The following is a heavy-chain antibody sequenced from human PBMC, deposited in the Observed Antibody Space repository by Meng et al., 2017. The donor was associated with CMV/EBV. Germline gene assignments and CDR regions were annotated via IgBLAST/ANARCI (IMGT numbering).Heavy chain of an antibody. CDR3: TTSWAA. CDR1: GFTFSNAW. D-gene: IGHD7-27*01. CDR2: IKSKTDGATT. J-gene: IGHJ5*02. Sequence: GESLKISCAASGFTFSNAWMSWVRQAPGKGLEWVGRIKSKTDGATTDYAAPVKGRFTISRDDSKNTLYLQMNSLKTEDTAVYYCTTSWAAWGQGTLVTVSS. V-gene: IGHV3-15*01.